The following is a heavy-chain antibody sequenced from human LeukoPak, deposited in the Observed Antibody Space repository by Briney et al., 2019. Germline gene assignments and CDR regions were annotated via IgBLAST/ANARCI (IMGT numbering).Heavy chain of an antibody. Sequence: PGGSLRLSCAASGFTFSTHSMYWVRQAPGKGLEWVSSISSSSSFIYYADSVKGRFTISRDNAKNSLYLQMNSLRAEDTAVYYCARVSEVCSSTSCSADYYYYMDVWGKGTTVTVSS. J-gene: IGHJ6*03. V-gene: IGHV3-21*01. CDR3: ARVSEVCSSTSCSADYYYYMDV. CDR1: GFTFSTHS. CDR2: ISSSSSFI. D-gene: IGHD2-2*01.